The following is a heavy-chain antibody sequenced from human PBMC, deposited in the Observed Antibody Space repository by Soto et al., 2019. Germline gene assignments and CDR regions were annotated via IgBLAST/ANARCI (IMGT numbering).Heavy chain of an antibody. J-gene: IGHJ4*02. CDR2: IWYDGSNK. CDR1: GFTFSSYG. Sequence: QVQLVESGGGVVQPGRSLRLSCAASGFTFSSYGMHWVRQAPGKGLEWVAVIWYDGSNKYYADSVKGRFTISRDNSKNTLYRQMNSLRAEDTAVYYCARGYDFWSGHFDYWGQGTLVTVSS. CDR3: ARGYDFWSGHFDY. V-gene: IGHV3-33*01. D-gene: IGHD3-3*01.